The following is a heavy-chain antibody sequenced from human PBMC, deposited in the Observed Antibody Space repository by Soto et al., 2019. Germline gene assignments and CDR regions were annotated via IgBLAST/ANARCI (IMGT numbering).Heavy chain of an antibody. CDR3: AIYRSYDSSGYYETHDAFDI. V-gene: IGHV1-69*13. Sequence: GASVKVSCKASGGTFSSYAISWVRQAPGQGLEWMGGIIPIFGTANYAQKFQGRVTITADESTSTAYMELSSLRSEDTAVYYCAIYRSYDSSGYYETHDAFDIWGQATTVTFSS. D-gene: IGHD3-22*01. CDR1: GGTFSSYA. CDR2: IIPIFGTA. J-gene: IGHJ3*02.